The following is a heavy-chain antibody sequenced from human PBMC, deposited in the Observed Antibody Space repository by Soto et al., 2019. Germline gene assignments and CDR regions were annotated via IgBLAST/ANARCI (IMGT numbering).Heavy chain of an antibody. Sequence: GGSLRLSCAASGFTFSSYGMHWVRQAPGKGLEWVAVISYDGSNKYYADSVKGRFTISRDNSKNTLYLQMNSLRAEDTAVYYCAKDRVVVAATPYYFDYWGQGTLVTVSS. V-gene: IGHV3-30*18. D-gene: IGHD2-15*01. CDR3: AKDRVVVAATPYYFDY. CDR2: ISYDGSNK. J-gene: IGHJ4*02. CDR1: GFTFSSYG.